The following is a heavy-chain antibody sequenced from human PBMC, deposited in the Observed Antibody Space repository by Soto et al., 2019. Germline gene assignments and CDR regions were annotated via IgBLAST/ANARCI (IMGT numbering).Heavy chain of an antibody. Sequence: QVQLQESGPGLVKPSGTLSLTCAVSGDSISSSNWWSWVRQAPGKGLEWIGEIYHSGATTYNPSLTSRSSISVDPSKNHFSLMLTSVTAADTAVYFCSRDLGTGTDFWGRGTLVTVAS. D-gene: IGHD1-1*01. CDR3: SRDLGTGTDF. CDR2: IYHSGAT. CDR1: GDSISSSNW. V-gene: IGHV4-4*02. J-gene: IGHJ4*02.